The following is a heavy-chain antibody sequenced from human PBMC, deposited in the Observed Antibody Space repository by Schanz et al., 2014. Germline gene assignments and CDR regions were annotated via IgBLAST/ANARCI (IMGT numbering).Heavy chain of an antibody. Sequence: QVQLVQSWAEVKGPGASVKVSCKASGYSFISHAIHWVRQAPGQRLEWMGWINAANGNTRYSQKFQGRVTITADRSTSTAYMELSSLRAEDTAVYYCARGYGDSATDFWGQGTLVTVSS. D-gene: IGHD4-17*01. CDR3: ARGYGDSATDF. CDR2: INAANGNT. J-gene: IGHJ4*02. V-gene: IGHV1-3*01. CDR1: GYSFISHA.